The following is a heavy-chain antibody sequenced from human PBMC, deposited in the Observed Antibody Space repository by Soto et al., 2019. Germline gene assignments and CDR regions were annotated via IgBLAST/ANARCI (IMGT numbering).Heavy chain of an antibody. D-gene: IGHD2-15*01. CDR3: AKRDGGNPDFDY. CDR1: GGTFSSYA. CDR2: IIPIFGTA. V-gene: IGHV1-69*13. J-gene: IGHJ4*02. Sequence: SVKVSCKASGGTFSSYAISWVRQAPGQGLEWMGGIIPIFGTANYAQKFQGRVTITADESTSTAYMELSSLRSEDTAVYYCAKRDGGNPDFDYWGQGALVTVSS.